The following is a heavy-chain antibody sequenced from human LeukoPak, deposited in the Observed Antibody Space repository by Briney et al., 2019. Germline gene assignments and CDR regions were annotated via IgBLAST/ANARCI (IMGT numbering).Heavy chain of an antibody. J-gene: IGHJ4*01. V-gene: IGHV3-30-3*01. Sequence: GRSLRLSCAAYEFTFRNYYMHWVRQAPGKGLEWVAVISLDGNNEYYADSVKGRFSLSRDNSMNTLYLQLNSLRTEDTAMYYCARDLSGHWTYDYWGQGTLVTVSS. CDR2: ISLDGNNE. CDR1: EFTFRNYY. CDR3: ARDLSGHWTYDY. D-gene: IGHD1-1*01.